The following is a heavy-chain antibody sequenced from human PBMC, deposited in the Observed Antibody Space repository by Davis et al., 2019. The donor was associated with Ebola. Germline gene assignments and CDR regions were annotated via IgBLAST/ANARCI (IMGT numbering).Heavy chain of an antibody. J-gene: IGHJ6*04. CDR2: INAGNGNT. D-gene: IGHD2-15*01. V-gene: IGHV1-3*01. CDR1: GYTFTSYA. Sequence: ASVKVSCKASGYTFTSYAMHWVRQAPGQRLEWMGWINAGNGNTEYSQKFQGRVTITRDTSASTAYMELSSLRSEDTAVYYCAREDIVVVVAATRGNYYYGMDVWGKGTTVTVSS. CDR3: AREDIVVVVAATRGNYYYGMDV.